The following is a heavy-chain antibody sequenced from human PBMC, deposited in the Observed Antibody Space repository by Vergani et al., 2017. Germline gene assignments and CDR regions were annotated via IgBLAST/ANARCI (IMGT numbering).Heavy chain of an antibody. Sequence: EVQLVESGGGLVQPGGSLRLSCAASGFTFSSYWMSWVRQAPGKGLEWVANIKQDGSEKYYVDSVKGRFTISRDNAKNSLYLQMNSLRAEDTAVYYCARDRISGSSWRINWFDPWDQGTLVTVSS. V-gene: IGHV3-7*01. CDR2: IKQDGSEK. CDR1: GFTFSSYW. CDR3: ARDRISGSSWRINWFDP. D-gene: IGHD6-13*01. J-gene: IGHJ5*02.